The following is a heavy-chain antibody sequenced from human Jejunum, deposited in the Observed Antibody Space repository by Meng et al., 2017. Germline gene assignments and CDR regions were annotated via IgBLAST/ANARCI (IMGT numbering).Heavy chain of an antibody. CDR3: ARKKPGTVYFDP. J-gene: IGHJ5*02. V-gene: IGHV3-48*03. D-gene: IGHD5/OR15-5a*01. CDR2: ISGSGSA. CDR1: GFTFSDYE. Sequence: GESLKISCAASGFTFSDYEMNWIRQAPGKGLEWVSYISGSGSAMYADSVRGRFTISRDNAKSSAHLQMSSLRAEDTAVYYCARKKPGTVYFDPWGQGTLVTVSS.